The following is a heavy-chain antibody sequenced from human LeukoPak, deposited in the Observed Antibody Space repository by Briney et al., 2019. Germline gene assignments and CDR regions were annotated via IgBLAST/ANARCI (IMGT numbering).Heavy chain of an antibody. CDR3: ARRNSVTVALDY. J-gene: IGHJ4*02. CDR2: IYYSGST. V-gene: IGHV4-59*01. D-gene: IGHD1-14*01. Sequence: SETLSLTCTVSGGSTSSYYWSWIRQPPGKGLEWIGYIYYSGSTNYNPSLKSRVTISVDTSKNQFSLKLSSVTAADTAVYYCARRNSVTVALDYWGQGTLVTVSS. CDR1: GGSTSSYY.